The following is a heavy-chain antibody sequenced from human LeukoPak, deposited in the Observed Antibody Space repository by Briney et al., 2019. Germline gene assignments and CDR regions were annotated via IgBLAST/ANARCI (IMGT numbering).Heavy chain of an antibody. V-gene: IGHV4-59*01. CDR2: IYYSGST. D-gene: IGHD2-15*01. CDR1: GGSINNYF. Sequence: PSETLSLTCTVSGGSINNYFWTWIRQPPGKRLEWIGSIYYSGSTNYNPSPKSRLTISVDTSKKQFSLNLSSVTAADTAVYYCARAAGYCSGGTCYDYWGQGTLVTVSS. J-gene: IGHJ4*02. CDR3: ARAAGYCSGGTCYDY.